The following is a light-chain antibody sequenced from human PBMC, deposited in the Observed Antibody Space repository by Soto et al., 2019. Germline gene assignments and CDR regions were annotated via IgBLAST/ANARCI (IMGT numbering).Light chain of an antibody. J-gene: IGLJ3*02. CDR1: SSDVGGYNY. CDR3: SSYTTSSTWV. Sequence: QSVLTQPASVSGSPGQSITISCTGTSSDVGGYNYVSWFQQHPGKAPKLMISEVSNRPSGGSNRFSGSKSGNTASLTISGLQAEDEADYYCSSYTTSSTWVFGGGTKLTVL. V-gene: IGLV2-14*01. CDR2: EVS.